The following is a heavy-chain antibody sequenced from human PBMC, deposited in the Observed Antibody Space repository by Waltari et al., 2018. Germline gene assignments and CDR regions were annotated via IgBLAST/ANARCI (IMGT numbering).Heavy chain of an antibody. CDR1: GYSFTSYW. Sequence: EVQLVQSGAEVKKPGASLKLSCQGSGYSFTSYWIGWVPPMPGKGLEWMGIIYPGDSDTRYSPSFQGQVTISADKSISTAYLQWSSLKASDTAMYYCARIFYGDYGHDAFDIWGQGTMVTVSS. CDR3: ARIFYGDYGHDAFDI. D-gene: IGHD4-17*01. V-gene: IGHV5-51*01. J-gene: IGHJ3*02. CDR2: IYPGDSDT.